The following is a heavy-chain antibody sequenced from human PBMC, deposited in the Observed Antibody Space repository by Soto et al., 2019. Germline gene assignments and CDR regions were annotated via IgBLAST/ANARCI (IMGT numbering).Heavy chain of an antibody. CDR2: VNGDSGNT. J-gene: IGHJ3*01. V-gene: IGHV3-23*04. Sequence: EVQLVESGGGLVQPGGSLRLSCAASGFTFSNYWLSWVRQAPGKGLEWVGWVNGDSGNTNYAPKMEGRVTMTTDASTSTADMELRRLRSDDTGVYYCSRGSGLNDGSDLWGQGTVVTV. CDR1: GFTFSNYW. CDR3: SRGSGLNDGSDL.